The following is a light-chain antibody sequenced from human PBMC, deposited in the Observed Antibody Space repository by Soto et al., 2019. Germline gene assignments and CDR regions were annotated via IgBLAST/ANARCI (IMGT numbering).Light chain of an antibody. Sequence: DIQMTQLPSSLSASVGDRVTITCRASQSISYYVNWYQQKPGKAPKLLIYGASSLQSGVPSRFSGSGSGTDFTLTISNLQPEDFATYYCQQANSFPISFGQGTRLEIK. CDR2: GAS. V-gene: IGKV1-12*01. J-gene: IGKJ5*01. CDR1: QSISYY. CDR3: QQANSFPIS.